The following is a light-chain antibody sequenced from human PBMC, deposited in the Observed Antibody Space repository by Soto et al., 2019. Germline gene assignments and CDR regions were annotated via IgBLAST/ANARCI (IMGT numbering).Light chain of an antibody. Sequence: DRQRTQSPATLSASVGDRVTITCRASQSISSWLAWYQQKPGKAPKLLIYKASSLESGVPSRFSGSGSGTEFTLTISSLQPDDFATYYCQQYNSYSRTFGQGTKVAI. J-gene: IGKJ1*01. CDR3: QQYNSYSRT. CDR2: KAS. CDR1: QSISSW. V-gene: IGKV1-5*03.